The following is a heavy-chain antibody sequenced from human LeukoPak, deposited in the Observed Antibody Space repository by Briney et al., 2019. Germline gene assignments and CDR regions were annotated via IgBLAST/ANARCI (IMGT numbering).Heavy chain of an antibody. J-gene: IGHJ4*02. CDR2: IYHSGTT. Sequence: SETLSLTCTVSGGSITSSAYYWGWVRQAPGKGLTWIGTIYHSGTTYDNPSLKRRVTMSVDTSKNQFSLKLSSVTAADTAVYYCARADVDTAMVDYWGQGTLVTVSS. D-gene: IGHD5-18*01. CDR3: ARADVDTAMVDY. CDR1: GGSITSSAYY. V-gene: IGHV4-39*07.